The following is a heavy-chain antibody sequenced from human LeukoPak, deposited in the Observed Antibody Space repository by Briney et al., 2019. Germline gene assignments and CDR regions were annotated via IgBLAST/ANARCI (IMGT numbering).Heavy chain of an antibody. CDR3: AADPFGVAVYYYYYGMDV. CDR1: GFTFTSSA. J-gene: IGHJ6*02. V-gene: IGHV1-58*01. D-gene: IGHD3-3*01. Sequence: SVKVSCKASGFTFTSSAVQWVRQARGQRLEWIGWIVVGRGNTNYAQKFQERVTITRDMSTSTAYMELSSLRSEDTAVYYCAADPFGVAVYYYYYGMDVWGQGTTVTVSS. CDR2: IVVGRGNT.